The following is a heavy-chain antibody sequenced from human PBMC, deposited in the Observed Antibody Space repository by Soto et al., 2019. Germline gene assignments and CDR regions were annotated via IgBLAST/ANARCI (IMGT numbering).Heavy chain of an antibody. V-gene: IGHV1-69*06. CDR2: IIPIFGTA. D-gene: IGHD2-15*01. CDR3: AGRDIVVVVYSTPVGGAFDI. CDR1: GGTFSSYA. J-gene: IGHJ3*02. Sequence: QVQLVQSGAEVKKPGSSVKVSCKASGGTFSSYAISWVRQAPGQGLEWMGGIIPIFGTATYAQQFQGLVTITADKSTVTAYMERSRLRSEDTAVYYCAGRDIVVVVYSTPVGGAFDIWGQGTMVTDSS.